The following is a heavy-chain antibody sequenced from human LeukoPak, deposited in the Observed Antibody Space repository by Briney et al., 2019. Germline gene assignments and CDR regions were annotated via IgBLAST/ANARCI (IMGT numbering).Heavy chain of an antibody. J-gene: IGHJ5*02. V-gene: IGHV3-23*01. CDR3: AKAGANWFDP. CDR1: GFMFSGYA. CDR2: ISRSGDNT. Sequence: GSLRLSCAASGFMFSGYAMSWVRQAPGKGLQWVSTISRSGDNTYYADSVKGRFTISRDNSKNTLYVQMNSLRAEDTAIYYCAKAGANWFDPWGQGTLVTVSP. D-gene: IGHD3-10*01.